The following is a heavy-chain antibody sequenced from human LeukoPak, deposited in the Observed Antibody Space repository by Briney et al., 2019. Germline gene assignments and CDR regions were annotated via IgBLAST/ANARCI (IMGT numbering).Heavy chain of an antibody. CDR3: ARGVHYYDSSGYPTYYFDY. CDR2: IYYSGDS. D-gene: IGHD3-22*01. J-gene: IGHJ4*02. Sequence: SETLSLTCTVSGVSINSSSHYWGWIRQPPGKGLEWIGSIYYSGDSYYNPSLKSRVTTSVDTSKSQFSLRLSSVTAADTAVYYCARGVHYYDSSGYPTYYFDYWGQGTLVTVSS. CDR1: GVSINSSSHY. V-gene: IGHV4-39*01.